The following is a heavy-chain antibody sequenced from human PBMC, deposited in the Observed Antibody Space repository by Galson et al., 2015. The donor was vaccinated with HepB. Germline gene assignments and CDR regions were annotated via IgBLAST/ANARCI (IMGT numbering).Heavy chain of an antibody. D-gene: IGHD3-16*01. CDR3: AKDEVSTVAFGGVVD. V-gene: IGHV3-23*01. Sequence: SLRLSCAASGFTFSNYAMSWVRQAPGKGLEWVSAISGSSATYSIDSVKGRFTISRDNSKNTLYLQMNSLRAEDTAVYYCAKDEVSTVAFGGVVDWGQGTLVTVSS. CDR1: GFTFSNYA. J-gene: IGHJ4*02. CDR2: ISGSSAT.